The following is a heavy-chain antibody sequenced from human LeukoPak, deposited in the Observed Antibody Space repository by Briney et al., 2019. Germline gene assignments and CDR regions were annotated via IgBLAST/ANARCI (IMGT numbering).Heavy chain of an antibody. Sequence: PSETLSLTCTVSGGSLSGFFWSWIRQPPGKGLEWIGYIYNSGSTDYNPSLKSRVTISEDTSNNQFSLKLKFVTPADTGVYYFARASPNWNPPDYWGRGTLVTVSS. J-gene: IGHJ4*02. V-gene: IGHV4-59*08. D-gene: IGHD1-1*01. CDR1: GGSLSGFF. CDR3: ARASPNWNPPDY. CDR2: IYNSGST.